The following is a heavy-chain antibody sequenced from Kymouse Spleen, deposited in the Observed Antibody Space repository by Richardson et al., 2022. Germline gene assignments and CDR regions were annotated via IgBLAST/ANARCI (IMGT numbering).Heavy chain of an antibody. V-gene: IGHV3-30*18. CDR2: ISYDGSNK. CDR1: GFTFSSYG. J-gene: IGHJ6*02. CDR3: AKEVGIWFGELFNYYYYGMDV. Sequence: QVQLVESGGGVVQPGRSLRLSCAASGFTFSSYGMHWVRQAPGKGLEWVAVISYDGSNKYYADSVKGRFTISRDNSKNTLYLQMNSLRAEDTAVYYCAKEVGIWFGELFNYYYYGMDVWGQGTTVTVSS. D-gene: IGHD3-10*01.